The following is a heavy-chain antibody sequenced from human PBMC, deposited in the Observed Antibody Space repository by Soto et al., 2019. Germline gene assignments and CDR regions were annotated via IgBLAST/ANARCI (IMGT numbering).Heavy chain of an antibody. J-gene: IGHJ4*02. Sequence: QVQLVQSGAEVKKPGSSVKVSCKASGGTFSSYAISWVRQAPGQGLEWMGGIIPIFGTANYGQKFQGRVTITAYESTSPAYMELGSLRSEDTAVCYCARASGYYPASANFDYWGQGTLVTVSS. CDR3: ARASGYYPASANFDY. CDR1: GGTFSSYA. D-gene: IGHD3-22*01. CDR2: IIPIFGTA. V-gene: IGHV1-69*12.